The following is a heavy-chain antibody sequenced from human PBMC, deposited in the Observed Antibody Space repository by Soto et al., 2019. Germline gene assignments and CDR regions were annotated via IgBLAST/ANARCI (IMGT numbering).Heavy chain of an antibody. CDR3: ASTVYGEYDLYYYYMDV. Sequence: SETLSLTCTVSGGSISSSSYYWGWIRQPPGKGLEWIGSIYYSGSTYYNPSLKSRVTISVDTSKNQFSLKLSSVTAADTAVYYCASTVYGEYDLYYYYMDVWGKGTTVTVSS. CDR1: GGSISSSSYY. D-gene: IGHD4-17*01. V-gene: IGHV4-39*01. J-gene: IGHJ6*03. CDR2: IYYSGST.